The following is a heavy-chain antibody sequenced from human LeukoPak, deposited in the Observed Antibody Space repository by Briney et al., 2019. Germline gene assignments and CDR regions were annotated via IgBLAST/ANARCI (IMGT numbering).Heavy chain of an antibody. CDR2: MNPNSGNT. V-gene: IGHV1-8*01. J-gene: IGHJ6*03. CDR1: GYTFTSYD. D-gene: IGHD6-13*01. Sequence: VASVKVSCKASGYTFTSYDINWVRQATGQGLEWMGWMNPNSGNTGYAQKFQGRVTMTRNTSISTAYMELSSLRSEDTAVYYCARVHSSSWPYYYYYYMDVWGKGTTVTISS. CDR3: ARVHSSSWPYYYYYYMDV.